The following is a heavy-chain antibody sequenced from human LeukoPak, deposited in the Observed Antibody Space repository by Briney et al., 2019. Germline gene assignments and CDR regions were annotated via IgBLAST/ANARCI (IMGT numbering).Heavy chain of an antibody. CDR2: IRSKAKNYAT. J-gene: IGHJ4*02. V-gene: IGHV3-73*01. Sequence: GGSLRLSCVASGFSFSDSTIHWVRQASGKGLEWVGRIRSKAKNYATSYGSSVTGRFSISRDDSTNTAYLLLNSLKVDDTALYYCTAPSFGYCNNDIGGGGDHWGQGTLVTVSS. D-gene: IGHD2-8*01. CDR3: TAPSFGYCNNDIGGGGDH. CDR1: GFSFSDST.